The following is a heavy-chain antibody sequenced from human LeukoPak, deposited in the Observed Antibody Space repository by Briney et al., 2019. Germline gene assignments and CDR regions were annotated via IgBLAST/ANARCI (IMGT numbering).Heavy chain of an antibody. V-gene: IGHV3-30*02. CDR2: IRHDGSNK. Sequence: GGSLRLSCAASGFTFSSYGMHWVRQAPGKGLEWMAFIRHDGSNKYYADSVKGRFTISRDNSKNTLYLQMNSLRAEDTAVYYCAKLRLHWGEAPWGQGTLVTVSS. D-gene: IGHD7-27*01. CDR3: AKLRLHWGEAP. J-gene: IGHJ4*02. CDR1: GFTFSSYG.